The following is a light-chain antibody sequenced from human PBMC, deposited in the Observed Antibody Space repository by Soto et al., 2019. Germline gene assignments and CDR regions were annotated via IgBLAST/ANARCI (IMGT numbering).Light chain of an antibody. V-gene: IGLV2-14*02. CDR1: SSDVGSYNL. CDR2: EGN. Sequence: QSALTQPASVSGSPGQSITISCTGTSSDVGSYNLVSWYQHHPGKAPKLMIYEGNKRPSGVSNRFSGSKSGNTASLTISGLQAEDEADYYCISYIPSTTTHWVFGGGTKLTVL. CDR3: ISYIPSTTTHWV. J-gene: IGLJ3*02.